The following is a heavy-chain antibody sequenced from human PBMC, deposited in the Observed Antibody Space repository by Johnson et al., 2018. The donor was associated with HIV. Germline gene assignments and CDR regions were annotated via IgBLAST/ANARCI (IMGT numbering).Heavy chain of an antibody. D-gene: IGHD6-19*01. CDR3: AQDVGSGYSSGWYVRSDAFEI. Sequence: VQLVESGGGLVQPGGSLRLSCAASGFTFSSYGMHWVRQAPGKGLVWVSRIKSNTDGGTTDYAAPVKGRFTISRDDSKHTLYLQMNSLRAEDTAVYYGAQDVGSGYSSGWYVRSDAFEIWGQGTMVTVSA. V-gene: IGHV3-15*07. CDR1: GFTFSSYG. CDR2: IKSNTDGGTT. J-gene: IGHJ3*02.